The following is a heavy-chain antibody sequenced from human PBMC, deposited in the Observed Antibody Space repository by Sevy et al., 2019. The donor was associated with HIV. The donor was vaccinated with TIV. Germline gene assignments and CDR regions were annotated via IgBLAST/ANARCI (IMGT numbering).Heavy chain of an antibody. V-gene: IGHV1-18*01. CDR1: GYTFTSYG. Sequence: ASVKVSCKASGYTFTSYGISWVRQAPGQGLEWMGWISAYNGNTNYAQKLQGRVTMTTDTSTSTAYMGLRSLRSDDTAVYYCAGGHWPPLYGSGSDIIRSYYYGMDVWGQGTTVTVSS. CDR3: AGGHWPPLYGSGSDIIRSYYYGMDV. J-gene: IGHJ6*02. D-gene: IGHD3-10*01. CDR2: ISAYNGNT.